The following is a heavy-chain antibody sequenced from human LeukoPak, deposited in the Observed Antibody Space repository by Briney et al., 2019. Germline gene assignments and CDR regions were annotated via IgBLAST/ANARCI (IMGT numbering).Heavy chain of an antibody. V-gene: IGHV3-53*03. CDR1: GLTVSTNY. D-gene: IGHD3-10*01. Sequence: GGSLRLSCATSGLTVSTNYMRWVRQPPGNGMEWVALIDSDGTTNYAGSVRGRFTISRDNSKNTVDLQMNGLRDEHTAIYYCARRAGRYFGSGSAYGMDVWGGGTTVTVSS. CDR3: ARRAGRYFGSGSAYGMDV. CDR2: IDSDGTT. J-gene: IGHJ6*04.